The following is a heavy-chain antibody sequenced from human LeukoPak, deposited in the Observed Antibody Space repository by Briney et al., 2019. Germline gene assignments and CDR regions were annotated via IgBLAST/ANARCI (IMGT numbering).Heavy chain of an antibody. CDR3: VPKGNEGY. J-gene: IGHJ4*02. D-gene: IGHD1-1*01. V-gene: IGHV3-64D*06. CDR2: ISPNGGTT. CDR1: GFIFSSYA. Sequence: GGSLRLSCSASGFIFSSYAMHWVRQAPGKGLEYISAISPNGGTTYYADSVKGRFSISRDNSKNVLYLQMSSLRPEDTAVYYCVPKGNEGYWGQGTLVTVSS.